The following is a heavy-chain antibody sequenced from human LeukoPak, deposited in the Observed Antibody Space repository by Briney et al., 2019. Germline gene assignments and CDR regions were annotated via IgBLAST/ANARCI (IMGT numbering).Heavy chain of an antibody. Sequence: GGSLRLSCAASGFIINDYWMSWVRQAPGKGLEWVANIKKDGSDAYYVVSVKGRFTISRDNAENSLFLQMNSLRVEDTAVYYCARDVPHYDFWSGYSSNYFDPWGQGILVTVSS. J-gene: IGHJ5*02. CDR3: ARDVPHYDFWSGYSSNYFDP. V-gene: IGHV3-7*01. CDR2: IKKDGSDA. CDR1: GFIINDYW. D-gene: IGHD3-3*01.